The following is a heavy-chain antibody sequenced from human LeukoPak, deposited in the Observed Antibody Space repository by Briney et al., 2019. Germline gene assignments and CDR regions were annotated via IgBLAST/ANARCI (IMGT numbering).Heavy chain of an antibody. CDR2: ISSSGSTI. Sequence: GGSLRLSCAASGFTFSDYYMSWIRQAPGKGLEWVSYISSSGSTIYYADSVKGRFTIARDNAKNSLYLQMSSLRAEDTALYYCTRRAARWQFDLWGRGTLLTVSS. V-gene: IGHV3-11*01. CDR1: GFTFSDYY. CDR3: TRRAARWQFDL. J-gene: IGHJ2*01. D-gene: IGHD5-24*01.